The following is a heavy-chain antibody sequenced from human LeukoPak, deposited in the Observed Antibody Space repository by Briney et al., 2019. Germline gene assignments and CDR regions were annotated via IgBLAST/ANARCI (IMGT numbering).Heavy chain of an antibody. CDR3: ARARVYCSSTSCYYSPFDY. Sequence: SETLSLTCTVSGGSISMYFWSWIRQPPGKGLEWIGYVYYSGSTSYNPSLKSRVTISVDTSKNQFSLKLSSVTAADTAVYYCARARVYCSSTSCYYSPFDYWGQGTLVTVSS. D-gene: IGHD2-2*01. CDR1: GGSISMYF. CDR2: VYYSGST. V-gene: IGHV4-59*08. J-gene: IGHJ4*02.